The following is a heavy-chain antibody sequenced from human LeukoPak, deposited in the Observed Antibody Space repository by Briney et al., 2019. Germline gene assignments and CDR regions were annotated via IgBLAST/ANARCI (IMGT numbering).Heavy chain of an antibody. D-gene: IGHD5-18*01. CDR3: ARPDTSMVTLSLLY. Sequence: PGGSLRLSCGASGFTFYDYWMSWVRQAPGQGLEWVANINQDGSEKYYLDSVKGRFTISRDNSKNTLYLQMNSLRAEDTAVYYCARPDTSMVTLSLLYWGQGTLVTVSS. J-gene: IGHJ4*02. V-gene: IGHV3-7*01. CDR1: GFTFYDYW. CDR2: INQDGSEK.